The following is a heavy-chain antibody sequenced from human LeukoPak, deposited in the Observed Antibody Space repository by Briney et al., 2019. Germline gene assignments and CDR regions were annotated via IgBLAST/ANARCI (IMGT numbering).Heavy chain of an antibody. Sequence: GGSLRLSCTVSGFIVSSNSMSWVRQAPGKGLELVSFIYSDNTHYSDSVKGRFTISRDNSKNTLYLQMNSLRAEDTAVYYCARRAGAYSHPYDYWGQGTLVTVSS. CDR1: GFIVSSNS. CDR2: IYSDNT. J-gene: IGHJ4*02. CDR3: ARRAGAYSHPYDY. V-gene: IGHV3-53*01. D-gene: IGHD4/OR15-4a*01.